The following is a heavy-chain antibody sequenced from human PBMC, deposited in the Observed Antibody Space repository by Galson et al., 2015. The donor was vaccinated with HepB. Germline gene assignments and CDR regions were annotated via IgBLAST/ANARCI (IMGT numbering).Heavy chain of an antibody. D-gene: IGHD3-10*01. CDR1: GYTFTSYD. CDR2: MNPNSGNT. CDR3: ARPLGPGYYYYGMDV. J-gene: IGHJ6*02. V-gene: IGHV1-8*01. Sequence: SVKVSCKASGYTFTSYDINWVRRATGQGLEWMGWMNPNSGNTGYAQKFQGRVTMTRNTSISTAYMELSSLRSEDTAVYYCARPLGPGYYYYGMDVWGQGTTVTVSS.